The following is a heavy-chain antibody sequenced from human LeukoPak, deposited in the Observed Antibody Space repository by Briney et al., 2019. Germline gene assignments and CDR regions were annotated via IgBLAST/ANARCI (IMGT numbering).Heavy chain of an antibody. CDR2: ISGSGGST. CDR1: GFTFSSYA. J-gene: IGHJ4*02. V-gene: IGHV3-23*01. D-gene: IGHD3-22*01. Sequence: PGRSLRLSCAASGFTFSSYAMSWVRQAPGKGLEWVSAISGSGGSTYYADSVKGRFTISRDNSKNTLYLQMNSLRAEDTAVYYCANPGLYDSSGYYFPPYYWGQGTLVTVSS. CDR3: ANPGLYDSSGYYFPPYY.